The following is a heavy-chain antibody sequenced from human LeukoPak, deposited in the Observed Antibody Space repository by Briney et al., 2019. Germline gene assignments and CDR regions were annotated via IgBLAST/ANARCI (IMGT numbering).Heavy chain of an antibody. CDR3: ARGALTMLRGVTPPDY. CDR2: ISPSTSDI. V-gene: IGHV3-21*01. Sequence: GGSLRLSCTASGFTFNRYNMNWVRQAPGKGLEWVSSISPSTSDIYYADSVKGRFIIPRDNDKNSLYLQMNSLRGEDTAVFYCARGALTMLRGVTPPDYWGQGTLVTVSS. D-gene: IGHD3-10*01. CDR1: GFTFNRYN. J-gene: IGHJ4*02.